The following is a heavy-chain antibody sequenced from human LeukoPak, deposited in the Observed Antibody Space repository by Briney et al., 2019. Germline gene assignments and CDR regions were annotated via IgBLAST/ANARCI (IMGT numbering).Heavy chain of an antibody. D-gene: IGHD1-26*01. J-gene: IGHJ5*02. V-gene: IGHV3-74*01. CDR2: INSDGSST. CDR3: VRGVGGDSRFDP. Sequence: GGXXRLXXAASXFTFSSYWMHXVRXGPXXXXXXXSRINSDGSSTRYADSVKGRFTISRDNAKNTLYLQMNSLRAEDTAVYYCVRGVGGDSRFDPWGQGTLVTVSS. CDR1: XFTFSSYW.